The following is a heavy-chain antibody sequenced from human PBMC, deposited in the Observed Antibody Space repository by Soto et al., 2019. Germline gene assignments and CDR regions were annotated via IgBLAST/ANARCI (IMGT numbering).Heavy chain of an antibody. CDR1: GGTFSSYA. CDR3: ARSPTIFLVWLSFDS. CDR2: IIPIFGTA. Sequence: QVQLVQSGAEVKKPGSSVKVSCKASGGTFSSYAISWVRQAPGQGLEWMGGIIPIFGTANYAQKFQGRVRITADDSRSTAYMELSSLSSEDTAVFYCARSPTIFLVWLSFDSGGQGTLFTFSS. D-gene: IGHD3-3*01. V-gene: IGHV1-69*12. J-gene: IGHJ4*02.